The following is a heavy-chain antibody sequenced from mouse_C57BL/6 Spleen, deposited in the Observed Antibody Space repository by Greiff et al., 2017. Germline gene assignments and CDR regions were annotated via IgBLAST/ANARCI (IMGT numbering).Heavy chain of an antibody. CDR3: APGGYYFDY. CDR1: GYAFSSSW. CDR2: IYPGDGDT. J-gene: IGHJ2*01. V-gene: IGHV1-82*01. Sequence: VQLQQSGPELVKPGASVKISCKASGYAFSSSWMNWVKQRPGKGLEWIGRIYPGDGDTNYNGKFKGKATLTADKSSSTAYMQFSSLTSEDSAVYFCAPGGYYFDYWGQGTTLTVSS.